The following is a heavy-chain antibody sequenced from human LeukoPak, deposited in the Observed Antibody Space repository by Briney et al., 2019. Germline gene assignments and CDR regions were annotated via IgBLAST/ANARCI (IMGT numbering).Heavy chain of an antibody. J-gene: IGHJ5*02. CDR2: INHSGST. V-gene: IGHV4-34*01. CDR3: ARGSKNVLRFLEWFRSGFDP. D-gene: IGHD3-3*01. Sequence: SETLSLTCAVYGGSFSGYYWSWIRQPPGKGLEWIGEINHSGSTNYNPSLKSRVTISVDTSKNQFSLKLSTVTAADTAVYYCARGSKNVLRFLEWFRSGFDPWGQGTLVTVSS. CDR1: GGSFSGYY.